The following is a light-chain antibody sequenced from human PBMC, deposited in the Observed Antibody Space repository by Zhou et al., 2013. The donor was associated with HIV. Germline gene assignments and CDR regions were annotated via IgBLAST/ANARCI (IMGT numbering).Light chain of an antibody. CDR2: EVS. CDR3: GSYAGSSIWI. V-gene: IGLV2-8*01. J-gene: IGLJ2*01. Sequence: QSALTQPASASGSPGQSVTISCTGTSSDVGGYNYVSWYQQHPGKAPKLIIYEVSKRPSGVPDRFSGSKSGNTASLTVSGLQAEDESDYYCGSYAGSSIWIFGGGTKVTLL. CDR1: SSDVGGYNY.